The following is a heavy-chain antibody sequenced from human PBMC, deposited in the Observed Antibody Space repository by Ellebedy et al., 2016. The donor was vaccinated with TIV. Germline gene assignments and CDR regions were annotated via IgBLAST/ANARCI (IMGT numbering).Heavy chain of an antibody. CDR3: TRDRVVDGYDLRWFDP. D-gene: IGHD5-12*01. CDR2: FDPEDGET. V-gene: IGHV1-24*01. Sequence: AASVKVSCKVSGNTRTELSMHWVRQAPGKGLEWMGGFDPEDGETIYAQKFQGRVIMTEDTSTDTAYMELSSLRSEDTAIYYCTRDRVVDGYDLRWFDPWGQGTLVTVSS. CDR1: GNTRTELS. J-gene: IGHJ5*02.